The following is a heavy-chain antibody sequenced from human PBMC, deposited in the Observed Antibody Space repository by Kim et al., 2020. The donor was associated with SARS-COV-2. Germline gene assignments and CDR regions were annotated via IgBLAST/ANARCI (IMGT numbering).Heavy chain of an antibody. D-gene: IGHD6-19*01. CDR3: ARDQGVAGIFAPGAPPDY. CDR2: ISSSSSYI. CDR1: GFTFSSYS. J-gene: IGHJ4*02. Sequence: GGSLRLSCAASGFTFSSYSMNWVRQAPGKGLEWVSSISSSSSYIYYADSVKGRFTISRDNAKNSLYLQMNSLRAEDTAVYYCARDQGVAGIFAPGAPPDYWGQGTLVTVSS. V-gene: IGHV3-21*01.